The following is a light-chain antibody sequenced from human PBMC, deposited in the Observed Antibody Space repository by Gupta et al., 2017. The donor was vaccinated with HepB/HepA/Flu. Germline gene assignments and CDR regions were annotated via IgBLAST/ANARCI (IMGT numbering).Light chain of an antibody. V-gene: IGKV3-11*01. CDR3: QQRGKWPIIT. J-gene: IGKJ5*01. CDR1: QTVSSY. Sequence: EIVLTQSPEILSLSPGERATLSCRASQTVSSYLAWYQQKPGQAPRLLIYDVSHRATGIPARFSGGGSGTDFTLTISGREPEDFALYYCQQRGKWPIITFGQGTRLDIK. CDR2: DVS.